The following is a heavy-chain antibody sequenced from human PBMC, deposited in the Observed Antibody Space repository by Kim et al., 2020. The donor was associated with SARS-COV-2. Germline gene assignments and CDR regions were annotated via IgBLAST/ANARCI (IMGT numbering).Heavy chain of an antibody. Sequence: YYNPSLKSRVTISVDTSKNQFSLKLSSVTAADTAVYYCARRRSGWYYFDYWGQGTLVTVSS. D-gene: IGHD6-19*01. V-gene: IGHV4-39*01. CDR3: ARRRSGWYYFDY. J-gene: IGHJ4*02.